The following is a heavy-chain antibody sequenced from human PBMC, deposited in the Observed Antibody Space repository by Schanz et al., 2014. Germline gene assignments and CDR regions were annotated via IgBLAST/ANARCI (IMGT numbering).Heavy chain of an antibody. CDR1: GGSMSSFY. CDR3: ATWRGDDSGGHGQFDY. D-gene: IGHD3-22*01. J-gene: IGHJ4*02. Sequence: QVQLQESGPGLVKPSETLSLTCTVSGGSMSSFYWNWIRQPAGKGLEWIGRISTSGSTNYNPSLRSRSGMSIGPPNTHFSLRLSSLTAADTAVYYCATWRGDDSGGHGQFDYWGQGALVTVSS. V-gene: IGHV4-4*07. CDR2: ISTSGST.